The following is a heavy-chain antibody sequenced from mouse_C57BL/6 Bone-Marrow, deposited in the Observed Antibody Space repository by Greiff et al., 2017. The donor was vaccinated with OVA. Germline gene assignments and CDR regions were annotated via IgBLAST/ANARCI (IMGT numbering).Heavy chain of an antibody. CDR3: TRADYCSSPSYWYFDV. J-gene: IGHJ1*03. CDR2: IDPETGGT. Sequence: QVQLQQSGVELVRPGASVTLSCKASGYTFTDYEMHWVKQTPVHGLEWIGGIDPETGGTDYNQKFKGKAILTADKSSSTAYMELRSLTSEDSAVYYCTRADYCSSPSYWYFDVWGTGTTVTVSS. CDR1: GYTFTDYE. V-gene: IGHV1-15*01. D-gene: IGHD1-1*01.